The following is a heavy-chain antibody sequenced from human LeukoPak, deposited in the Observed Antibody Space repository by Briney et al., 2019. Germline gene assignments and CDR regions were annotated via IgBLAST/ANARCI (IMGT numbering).Heavy chain of an antibody. D-gene: IGHD1-26*01. CDR1: GYTFTSYY. CDR3: ARDDGGSYLGYFDY. J-gene: IGHJ4*02. Sequence: GASVTVSCKASGYTFTSYYMHWVRQAPGQGLEWMGIINPSGGRTIYAQKFQGRVTMTRDTSTSTVYMELSSLRSEDTAMFYCARDDGGSYLGYFDYWGQGTLVAVSS. CDR2: INPSGGRT. V-gene: IGHV1-46*01.